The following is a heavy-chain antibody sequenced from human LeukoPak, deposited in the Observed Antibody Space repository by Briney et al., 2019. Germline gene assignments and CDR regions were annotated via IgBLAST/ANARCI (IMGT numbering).Heavy chain of an antibody. D-gene: IGHD3-22*01. CDR1: GFTFSSYA. V-gene: IGHV3-23*01. CDR3: AKGSYYDSSGSFYFDY. Sequence: GGSLRLSCAASGFTFSSYAMSWVRKAPGKGLEWVSGISGSGDNTYYADSVKGRFTISRDNSKNTLYVQVNSLGTEDTAAYFCAKGSYYDSSGSFYFDYWGQGTLVTVSS. J-gene: IGHJ4*02. CDR2: ISGSGDNT.